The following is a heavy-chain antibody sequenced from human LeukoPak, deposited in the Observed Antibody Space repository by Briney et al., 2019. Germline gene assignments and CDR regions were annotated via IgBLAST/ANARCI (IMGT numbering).Heavy chain of an antibody. J-gene: IGHJ5*02. V-gene: IGHV4-34*01. CDR1: GGSISGYY. CDR2: INHSGST. D-gene: IGHD2-2*01. Sequence: KASETLSLTCAVSGGSISGYYWSWIRQPPGKGLEWIGEINHSGSTNYNPSLKSRVTISVDTSKNQFSLKLSSVTAADTAVYYCARGPIVVVPAARLWFDPWGQGTLVTVSS. CDR3: ARGPIVVVPAARLWFDP.